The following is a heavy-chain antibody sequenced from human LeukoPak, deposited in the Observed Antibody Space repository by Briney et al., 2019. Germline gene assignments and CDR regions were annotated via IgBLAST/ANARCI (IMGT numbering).Heavy chain of an antibody. CDR3: ASLRYCSGGSCFPKYFQH. D-gene: IGHD2-15*01. CDR2: VYYSGST. Sequence: PSETLSLTCTVSGGSISSYYWGWIRQPPGKGLEWIGYVYYSGSTNYNPSPKSRVTMSVATSKNQFSLKLSSVTAADTAVYYCASLRYCSGGSCFPKYFQHWGQGTLVTVSS. V-gene: IGHV4-59*08. J-gene: IGHJ1*01. CDR1: GGSISSYY.